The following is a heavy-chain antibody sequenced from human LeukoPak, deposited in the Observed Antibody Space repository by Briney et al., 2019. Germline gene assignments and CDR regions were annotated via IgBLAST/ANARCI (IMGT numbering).Heavy chain of an antibody. CDR2: IYSGGNT. V-gene: IGHV3-53*01. CDR3: ARVKKVGARTNDALDI. J-gene: IGHJ3*02. Sequence: PGGSLRLSCAASGFTVSTNFMTWVRQAPGKELEGVLLIYSGGNTYYSDSVKGRCTISRGHSKNTGYLQMSSLRAEDTAVYYCARVKKVGARTNDALDIWGQGTLVTVSS. D-gene: IGHD3-16*01. CDR1: GFTVSTNF.